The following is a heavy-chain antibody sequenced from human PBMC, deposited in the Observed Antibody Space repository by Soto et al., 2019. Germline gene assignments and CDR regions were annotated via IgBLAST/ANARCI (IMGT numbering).Heavy chain of an antibody. V-gene: IGHV3-30-3*01. J-gene: IGHJ4*02. CDR1: GFTFSSYA. CDR2: ISHDGINK. Sequence: RRLSCAASGFTFSSYAMNWVRQAPGKGLEWVALISHDGINKYYADSVRGRFTISRDSSTNTLYLQMNSLRAADTAVYYCGRCTSTSCHLGSDYWGQGTLVTVSS. CDR3: GRCTSTSCHLGSDY. D-gene: IGHD2-2*01.